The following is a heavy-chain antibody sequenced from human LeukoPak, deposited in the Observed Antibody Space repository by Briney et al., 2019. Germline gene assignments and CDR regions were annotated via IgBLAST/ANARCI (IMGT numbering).Heavy chain of an antibody. CDR3: AKERPHGMDV. J-gene: IGHJ6*02. V-gene: IGHV3-21*01. Sequence: PGGSLRLSCTASGCTFSSYNMNWVRQAPGKGLEWVSTITSTSTYIAYADSVKGRFTISRDNADNSVYLQMDSLRADDTAVYYCAKERPHGMDVWGQGTSVTVSS. CDR2: ITSTSTYI. CDR1: GCTFSSYN. D-gene: IGHD6-6*01.